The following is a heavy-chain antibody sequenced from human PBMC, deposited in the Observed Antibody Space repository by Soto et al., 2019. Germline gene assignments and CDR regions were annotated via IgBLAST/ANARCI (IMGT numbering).Heavy chain of an antibody. D-gene: IGHD3-10*01. Sequence: SETLSLTCAVSGGSISSGGYSWSWIRQPPGKGLEWIGYIYHSGSTYYNPSLKSRVTISVDRSKNQFSLKLSSVTAADTAVYYCARLITMVRGGINWFDPWGQGTLVTVSS. CDR2: IYHSGST. CDR3: ARLITMVRGGINWFDP. J-gene: IGHJ5*02. CDR1: GGSISSGGYS. V-gene: IGHV4-30-2*01.